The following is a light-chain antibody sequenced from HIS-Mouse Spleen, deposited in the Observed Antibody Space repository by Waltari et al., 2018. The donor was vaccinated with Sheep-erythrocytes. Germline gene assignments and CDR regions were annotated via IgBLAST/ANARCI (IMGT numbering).Light chain of an antibody. Sequence: DIQMTQSPSSVSASVGDRVTITCRASQGISSGLGWYQQKPGKAPNLLIYAASSLQSGVPSRFSGSGSGTDFTLTISSLQPEDFATYYCQQANSFPPTFGQGTKVEIK. CDR3: QQANSFPPT. V-gene: IGKV1-12*01. J-gene: IGKJ1*01. CDR1: QGISSG. CDR2: AAS.